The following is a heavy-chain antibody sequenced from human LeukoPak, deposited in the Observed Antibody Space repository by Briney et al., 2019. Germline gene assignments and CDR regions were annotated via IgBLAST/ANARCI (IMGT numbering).Heavy chain of an antibody. CDR2: IQQHGSET. D-gene: IGHD2-2*01. CDR1: GFTFSNYW. CDR3: ATYSSSNGREFQY. J-gene: IGHJ1*01. Sequence: GGSLRLSCVASGFTFSNYWMSWVRQAPGKGLEWVANIQQHGSETYYGDSVKGRFTISRDNAKNSLYLQMNSLRAEDTAVYYCATYSSSNGREFQYWGQGTLVTVSS. V-gene: IGHV3-7*01.